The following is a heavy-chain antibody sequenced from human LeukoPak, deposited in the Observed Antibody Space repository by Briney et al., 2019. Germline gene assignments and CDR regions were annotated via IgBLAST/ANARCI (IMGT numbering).Heavy chain of an antibody. J-gene: IGHJ3*02. D-gene: IGHD1-26*01. CDR3: ARPLGIVGVSDAFDI. V-gene: IGHV5-51*01. CDR2: IYPGDSDT. Sequence: GESLKISCKGSGYSFTSYWIGWVRQMPGKGLECMGIIYPGDSDTRYSPSFQGRVTISADKSVSTAYLQWSSLKASDTAMYYCARPLGIVGVSDAFDIWGQGTMVTASS. CDR1: GYSFTSYW.